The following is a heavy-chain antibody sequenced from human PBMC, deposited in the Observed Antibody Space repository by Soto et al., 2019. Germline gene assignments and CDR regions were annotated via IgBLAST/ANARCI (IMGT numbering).Heavy chain of an antibody. V-gene: IGHV3-7*01. CDR1: GFTFSSYW. J-gene: IGHJ6*03. CDR2: IKQDGSEK. D-gene: IGHD4-17*01. CDR3: ARETYGDYFYYYYYMDV. Sequence: GGSLRLSCAASGFTFSSYWMSWVRQAPGKGLEWVANIKQDGSEKYYVDSVKGRFTISRDNAKNSLYLQMNSLRAEDTAVYYCARETYGDYFYYYYYMDVWGKGTTVTVSS.